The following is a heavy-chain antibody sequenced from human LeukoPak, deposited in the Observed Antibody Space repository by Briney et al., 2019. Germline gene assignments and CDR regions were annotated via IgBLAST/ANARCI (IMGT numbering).Heavy chain of an antibody. CDR3: ARDRPTGASRLFVVQ. CDR2: MSSGGRYI. Sequence: GGSVRLSCAASGFNFKSYSMTWVRQAPGKGLEWVSSMSSGGRYIYYADSVRGRFTISRDNAKNSLYLLMNSLRVEDTAVYYCARDRPTGASRLFVVQWGQGTLVTVSS. CDR1: GFNFKSYS. J-gene: IGHJ4*02. V-gene: IGHV3-21*01. D-gene: IGHD3-3*01.